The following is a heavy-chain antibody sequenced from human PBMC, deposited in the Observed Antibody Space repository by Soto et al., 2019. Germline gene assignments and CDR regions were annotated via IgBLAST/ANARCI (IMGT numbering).Heavy chain of an antibody. J-gene: IGHJ4*02. D-gene: IGHD1-7*01. V-gene: IGHV4-59*01. CDR2: IYYSGST. CDR3: ARGNLGDFDY. CDR1: GGSISSYY. Sequence: SETLSLTCTVSGGSISSYYWSWIRQPPGKGLEWIGYIYYSGSTNYNPSLKSRVTISVDTSKNQFSLKLSSVTAADTAVYYCARGNLGDFDYWGQGTLVTVS.